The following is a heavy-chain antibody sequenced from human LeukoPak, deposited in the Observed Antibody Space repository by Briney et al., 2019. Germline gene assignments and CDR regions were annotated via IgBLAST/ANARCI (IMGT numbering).Heavy chain of an antibody. CDR1: GYTFTSYG. V-gene: IGHV1-18*01. D-gene: IGHD1-20*01. CDR2: ISAYNGNT. CDR3: ARGREYNWNAEFDY. Sequence: ASVKVSCKASGYTFTSYGISWVRQAPGQGLEWMGWISAYNGNTNYAQKLQGRVTMTTDTSTSTAYMELRSLRSDDTAVHYCARGREYNWNAEFDYWGQGTLVTVSS. J-gene: IGHJ4*02.